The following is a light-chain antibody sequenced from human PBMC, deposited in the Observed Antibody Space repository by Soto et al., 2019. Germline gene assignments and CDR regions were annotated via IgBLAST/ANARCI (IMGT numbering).Light chain of an antibody. J-gene: IGLJ1*01. CDR1: SSDVGGYKY. V-gene: IGLV2-8*01. Sequence: QSALTQPPSASGSPGQSVTISCTGTSSDVGGYKYVSWYQHHPGKAPKLLIFEVSKRPSGVPDRFSGSKSGNTAPLTVSGLQPEDEADYYCSSFAGTKTVFGTGTKVTVL. CDR3: SSFAGTKTV. CDR2: EVS.